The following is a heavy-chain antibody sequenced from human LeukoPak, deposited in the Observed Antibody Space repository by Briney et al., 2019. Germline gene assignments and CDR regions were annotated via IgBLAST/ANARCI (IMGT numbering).Heavy chain of an antibody. CDR1: GYSFTSYW. J-gene: IGHJ6*03. CDR3: ARHAPPSYYYYYYMDV. Sequence: PGASLKISCKGSGYSFTSYWIGWVRQMPGKGLEWMGIIYPGDSDTRYSPSFQGQVTISADKSISTAYLQWSSLKASDTAMYYCARHAPPSYYYYYYMDVWGKGTTVTVSS. V-gene: IGHV5-51*01. CDR2: IYPGDSDT.